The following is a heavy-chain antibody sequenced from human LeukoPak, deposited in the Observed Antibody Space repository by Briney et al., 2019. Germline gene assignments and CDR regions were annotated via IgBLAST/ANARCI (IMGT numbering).Heavy chain of an antibody. CDR1: GGSFSGYY. CDR3: ARRLGASHFDY. V-gene: IGHV4-34*11. CDR2: ISNSGSA. Sequence: PSETLSLTCAVYGGSFSGYYWSWIRQPPGKGLEWIGYISNSGSANYNPSLKGRVAISLDMSKNQFSLRLSSVTAADTAVYYCARRLGASHFDYWGQGTLATVSS. D-gene: IGHD1-26*01. J-gene: IGHJ4*02.